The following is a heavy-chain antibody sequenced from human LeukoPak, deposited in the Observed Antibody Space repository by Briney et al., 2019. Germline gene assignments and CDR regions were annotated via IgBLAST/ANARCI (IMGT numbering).Heavy chain of an antibody. CDR1: GFTFSSYA. CDR3: AKGIGSSSWYSYFDY. V-gene: IGHV3-30*04. D-gene: IGHD6-13*01. Sequence: PGGSLRLSCAASGFTFSSYAMSWVRQAPGKGLEWVAVISYDGSNKYYADSVKGRFTISRDNSKNTLYLQMNSLRAEDTAVYYCAKGIGSSSWYSYFDYWGQGTLVTVSS. CDR2: ISYDGSNK. J-gene: IGHJ4*02.